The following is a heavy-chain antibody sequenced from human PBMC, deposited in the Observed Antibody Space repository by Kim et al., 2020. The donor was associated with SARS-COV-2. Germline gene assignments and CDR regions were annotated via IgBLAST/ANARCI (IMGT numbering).Heavy chain of an antibody. CDR3: ARMNHYYDSTDAFDI. Sequence: QGFTGRFAFSLDTSVSTAYLQISSLKAEDTAVYYCARMNHYYDSTDAFDIWGQGTMVTVSS. D-gene: IGHD3-22*01. J-gene: IGHJ3*02. V-gene: IGHV7-4-1*02.